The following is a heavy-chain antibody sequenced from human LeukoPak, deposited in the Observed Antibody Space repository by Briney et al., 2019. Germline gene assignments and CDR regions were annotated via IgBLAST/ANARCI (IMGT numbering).Heavy chain of an antibody. J-gene: IGHJ3*02. CDR2: ISPNSGGT. CDR3: AREHMRGSDAFDI. D-gene: IGHD2-21*01. V-gene: IGHV1-2*06. Sequence: GASVKVSCKASGYTFTGYYFHWVRQAPGQGLEWMGRISPNSGGTNYAQKFQGRVTITADESTSTAYMELSSLRSEDTAVYYCAREHMRGSDAFDIWGQGTMVTVSS. CDR1: GYTFTGYY.